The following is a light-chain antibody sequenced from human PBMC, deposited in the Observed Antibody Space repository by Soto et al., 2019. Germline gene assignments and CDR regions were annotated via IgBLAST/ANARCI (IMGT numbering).Light chain of an antibody. V-gene: IGKV3-11*01. CDR1: QTVSSY. CDR3: QQRSNWPREIT. J-gene: IGKJ5*01. Sequence: EIVLTQSPVTLSLSPGERATLSCRASQTVSSYLAWCQQKPGQAPRLLIYDASNRATGIPARFSGSGSGTDFTLTISSLEPEDFAVYYCQQRSNWPREITFGQGTRLEMK. CDR2: DAS.